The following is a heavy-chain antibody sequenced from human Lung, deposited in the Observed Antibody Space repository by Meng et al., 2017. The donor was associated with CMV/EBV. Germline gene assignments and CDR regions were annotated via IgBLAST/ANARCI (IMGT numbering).Heavy chain of an antibody. CDR1: A. V-gene: IGHV3-33*01. CDR2: VGYDGRNE. Sequence: AFHWVRQAPGKGLEWVSVVGYDGRNELYADSVKGRFTISRDNPKNTLYLQMNNLRVEDTALYFCVRDVSAFGEVVTHYFDFWGPGTLVTVSS. D-gene: IGHD3-10*01. CDR3: VRDVSAFGEVVTHYFDF. J-gene: IGHJ4*02.